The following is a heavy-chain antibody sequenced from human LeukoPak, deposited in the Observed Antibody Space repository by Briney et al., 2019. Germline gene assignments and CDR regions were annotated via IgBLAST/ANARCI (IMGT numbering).Heavy chain of an antibody. V-gene: IGHV3-64*01. CDR2: ISSNGGST. Sequence: GGSLRLSCPASGFTFSSYAMHWVRQAPGKGLEYVSAISSNGGSTYYANSVKGRFTISRDNSKNTLYLQMGSLRAEDMAVYYCARDSAYCGGDCYRFGMDVWGKGTTVTISS. CDR1: GFTFSSYA. J-gene: IGHJ6*03. CDR3: ARDSAYCGGDCYRFGMDV. D-gene: IGHD2-21*02.